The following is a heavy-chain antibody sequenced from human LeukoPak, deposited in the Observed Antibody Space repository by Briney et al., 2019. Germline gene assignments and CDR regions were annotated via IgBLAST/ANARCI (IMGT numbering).Heavy chain of an antibody. CDR3: ARVDDYVDY. Sequence: SETLSLTCAVYGGSFSGYYWSWIRQPPGKGLEWIGEINHSGSTNYNPSLKSRVTISVDTSKNQFSLKLSSVTAADTAVYYCARVDDYVDYWGQGTLVTVSS. CDR1: GGSFSGYY. CDR2: INHSGST. D-gene: IGHD4/OR15-4a*01. J-gene: IGHJ4*02. V-gene: IGHV4-34*01.